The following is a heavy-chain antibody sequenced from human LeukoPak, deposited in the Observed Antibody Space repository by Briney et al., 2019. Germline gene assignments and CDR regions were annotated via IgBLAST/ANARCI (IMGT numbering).Heavy chain of an antibody. J-gene: IGHJ3*02. V-gene: IGHV4-59*08. D-gene: IGHD2-21*02. CDR3: ARHLLGGYCGGDCYSLSPDAFDI. CDR1: GGAIRRYY. CDR2: IYYRGNT. Sequence: SETLSLTCTVAGGAIRRYYGSGIRQFPGRGLEWIGYIYYRGNTTYNPSRKSRVTVAVERSSNHFSLKLSSVTAADTAVYYRARHLLGGYCGGDCYSLSPDAFDIWGQGTMVSVSS.